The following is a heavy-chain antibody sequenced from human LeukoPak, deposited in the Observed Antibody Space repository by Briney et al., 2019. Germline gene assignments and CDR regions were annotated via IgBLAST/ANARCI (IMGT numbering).Heavy chain of an antibody. Sequence: PSETLSLTCTVSGGSISGYYWSWMRQPPGKELEWIGYIYYSETSNYNPSLKSRVTISADTSKNQFSLKLTSVTAAVTAVYYCARDLGRGGGNYYFDFWGQGILVTVSS. J-gene: IGHJ4*02. D-gene: IGHD2-15*01. V-gene: IGHV4-59*01. CDR2: IYYSETS. CDR1: GGSISGYY. CDR3: ARDLGRGGGNYYFDF.